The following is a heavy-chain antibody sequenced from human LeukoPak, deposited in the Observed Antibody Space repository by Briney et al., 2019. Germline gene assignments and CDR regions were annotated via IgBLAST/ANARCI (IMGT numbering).Heavy chain of an antibody. V-gene: IGHV3-7*01. CDR3: ARVAYGLYFDY. Sequence: GGSLRLSCTTSGIIFKNFWMSWVRQAPGKGLEWVANIKQDGSRQFYVDSVKGRFTISRDNSKNTLYLQMNSLRAEDTAVYYCARVAYGLYFDYWGQGTLVTVSS. CDR2: IKQDGSRQ. D-gene: IGHD3-10*01. CDR1: GIIFKNFW. J-gene: IGHJ4*02.